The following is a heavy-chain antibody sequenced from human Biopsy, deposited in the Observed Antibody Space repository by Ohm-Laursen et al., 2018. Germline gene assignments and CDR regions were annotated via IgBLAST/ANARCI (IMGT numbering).Heavy chain of an antibody. CDR3: ARDRSGLTLTTLDF. V-gene: IGHV3-9*01. D-gene: IGHD6-25*01. Sequence: RSLRLSCAASGVTLSGYSMNWVRQAPGKGLEWVSGINWNSGDIVYADSVKDRFTISRDNAKNSLSLQMNSLRAEDTALYYCARDRSGLTLTTLDFWGHGTLVTVSS. CDR1: GVTLSGYS. CDR2: INWNSGDI. J-gene: IGHJ4*01.